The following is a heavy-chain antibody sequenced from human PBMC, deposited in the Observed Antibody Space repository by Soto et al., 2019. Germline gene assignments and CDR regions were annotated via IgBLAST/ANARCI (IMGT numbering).Heavy chain of an antibody. D-gene: IGHD5-18*01. CDR1: GFTFDDYA. CDR2: ISWNSGSI. CDR3: AKELGYSVPDAFDI. V-gene: IGHV3-9*01. Sequence: EVQLVESGGGLVQPGRSLRLSCAASGFTFDDYAMHWVRQAPGKGLEWVSGISWNSGSIGYADSVKGRFTISRDNAKNSLYLQMNSLRAEDTALYYCAKELGYSVPDAFDIWGQGTMVTVSS. J-gene: IGHJ3*02.